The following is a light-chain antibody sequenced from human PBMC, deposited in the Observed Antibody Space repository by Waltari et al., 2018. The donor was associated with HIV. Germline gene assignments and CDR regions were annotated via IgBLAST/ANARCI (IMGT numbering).Light chain of an antibody. CDR3: QQSYSTPPT. V-gene: IGKV1-39*01. Sequence: DIQVTQSPSSLSASVGDRVTITCRTSQSINRYLNWYQQKPGKAPKLLIYTASSLQSGVPSRFTGSGSGTDFTLTISSLQPEDFATYYCQQSYSTPPTFGQGTKVEMK. J-gene: IGKJ1*01. CDR2: TAS. CDR1: QSINRY.